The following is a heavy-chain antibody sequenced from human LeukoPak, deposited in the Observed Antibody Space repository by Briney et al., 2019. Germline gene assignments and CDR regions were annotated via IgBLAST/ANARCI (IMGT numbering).Heavy chain of an antibody. V-gene: IGHV3-48*01. CDR3: ARDLYYDFWSGYYPFDY. CDR2: ISSSSSTI. Sequence: QTGGSLRLSCAASGFTFSSYSMNWVRQAPGKGLEWVSYISSSSSTIYYADSVKGRFTISRDNAKNSLYLQMNSLRAEDTAVYYCARDLYYDFWSGYYPFDYWGQGTLVTVSS. D-gene: IGHD3-3*01. CDR1: GFTFSSYS. J-gene: IGHJ4*02.